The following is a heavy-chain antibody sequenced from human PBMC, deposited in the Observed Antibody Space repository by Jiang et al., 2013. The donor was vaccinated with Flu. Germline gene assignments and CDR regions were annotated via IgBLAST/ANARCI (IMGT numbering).Heavy chain of an antibody. V-gene: IGHV4-59*01. J-gene: IGHJ4*02. D-gene: IGHD2-15*01. CDR2: IYHTGST. Sequence: PGLVKPSETLSLTCTVSGGPISSYYWSWIRQTPGKGLEWIGYIYHTGSTNYNPSLKSRVTISVDTAKNQFSLKLSSVTTADTAVYYCARVVIVATRVFDYWGQGTLVTVSS. CDR3: ARVVIVATRVFDY. CDR1: GGPISSYY.